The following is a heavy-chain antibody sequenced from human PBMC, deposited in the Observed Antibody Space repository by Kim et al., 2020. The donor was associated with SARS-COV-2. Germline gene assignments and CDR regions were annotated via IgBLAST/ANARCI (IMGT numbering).Heavy chain of an antibody. CDR3: ARDHEYCSGGSCYLFDP. CDR2: IYYSGST. J-gene: IGHJ5*02. D-gene: IGHD2-15*01. V-gene: IGHV4-59*11. Sequence: SETLSLTCSVTGASINTHYWSWIRQPPGKGLEWIGYIYYSGSTNYNPSLKSRVTISIDTSKNQFSLKLSSVTAADTAVYYCARDHEYCSGGSCYLFDPWGQGTLVTVSS. CDR1: GASINTHY.